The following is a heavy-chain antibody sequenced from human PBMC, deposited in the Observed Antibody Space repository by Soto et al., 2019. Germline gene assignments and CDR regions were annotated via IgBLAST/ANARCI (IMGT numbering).Heavy chain of an antibody. V-gene: IGHV4-34*01. CDR1: GGSFSGYY. D-gene: IGHD5-12*01. CDR2: INHSGST. Sequence: QVQLQQWGAGLLKPSETLSLTCAVYGGSFSGYYWSWIRQPPGKGLEWIGEINHSGSTNYNPSLTSRVTISVDTAKNQFSLKLRSVTAADTAVYYCARSGDRGNAFDIWGQGTMATVSS. J-gene: IGHJ3*02. CDR3: ARSGDRGNAFDI.